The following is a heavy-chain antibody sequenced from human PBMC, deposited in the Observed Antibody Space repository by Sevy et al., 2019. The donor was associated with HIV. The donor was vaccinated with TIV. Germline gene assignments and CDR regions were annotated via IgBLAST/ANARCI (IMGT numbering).Heavy chain of an antibody. CDR3: AREAYYYDSREENWFDP. D-gene: IGHD3-22*01. Sequence: GWSLRLSCKASGFTFSTYSMHWVRQAPGKGLEWVSSISRTSTTTYYAYSAKGRFTISRDNAKNSLYLQMNSLRDEDTAVYYCAREAYYYDSREENWFDPWGQGTLVTVSS. V-gene: IGHV3-48*02. CDR1: GFTFSTYS. J-gene: IGHJ5*02. CDR2: ISRTSTTT.